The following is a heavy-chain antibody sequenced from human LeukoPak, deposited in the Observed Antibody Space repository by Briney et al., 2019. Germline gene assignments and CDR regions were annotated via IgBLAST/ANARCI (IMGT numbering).Heavy chain of an antibody. V-gene: IGHV3-7*01. CDR2: IKGDGSEK. CDR3: ATDGQSFDF. J-gene: IGHJ4*02. CDR1: GFTFSDFS. Sequence: GGSLRLSCAASGFTFSDFSMSWIRQTPGKGLEWVADIKGDGSEKYYVDSMKGRLTISRDNAKKSLFLHMNSLRAEDTAVYYCATDGQSFDFWGQGTLVTVSS.